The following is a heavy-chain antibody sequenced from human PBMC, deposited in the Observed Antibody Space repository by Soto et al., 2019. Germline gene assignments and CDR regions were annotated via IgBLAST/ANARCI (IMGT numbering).Heavy chain of an antibody. CDR2: MSYDGSDK. J-gene: IGHJ5*02. CDR1: GFTFSNYA. D-gene: IGHD5-12*01. Sequence: SLRLSCAASGFTFSNYAIHWVRQAPGKGLEWVSVMSYDGSDKNYADSVMGRFTISRDNSKNTLYLQMNSLRAEDTAVYYCAKALADIVALRTIEAWGQGTLVTVSS. CDR3: AKALADIVALRTIEA. V-gene: IGHV3-30-3*01.